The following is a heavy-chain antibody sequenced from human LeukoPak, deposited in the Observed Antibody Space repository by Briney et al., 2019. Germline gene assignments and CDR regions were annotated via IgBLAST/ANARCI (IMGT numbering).Heavy chain of an antibody. CDR3: ARDPCSSTSCRRYYYYYYMDV. CDR2: INSDGSST. V-gene: IGHV3-74*01. Sequence: GGSLRLSCAASGFTFSSYWMHWVRQAPGKGLVWVSRINSDGSSTSYADSVKGRFTISRDNAKNSLYLQMNSLRAEDTAVYYCARDPCSSTSCRRYYYYYYMDVWGKGTTVTVSS. J-gene: IGHJ6*03. CDR1: GFTFSSYW. D-gene: IGHD2-2*01.